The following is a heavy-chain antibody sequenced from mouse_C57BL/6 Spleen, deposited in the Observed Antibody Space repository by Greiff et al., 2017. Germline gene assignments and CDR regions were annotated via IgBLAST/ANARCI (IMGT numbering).Heavy chain of an antibody. CDR3: ARTGVSGGAMDY. Sequence: QVQLQQSGPELVKPGSSVKISCKASGYAFSSSWMNWVKQRPGKGLEWIGRIYPGDGDTNYNGKFKGKATLTADKSSSTAYMQLSSLTSEDSAVYFCARTGVSGGAMDYWGQGTSVTVSS. J-gene: IGHJ4*01. V-gene: IGHV1-82*01. CDR2: IYPGDGDT. CDR1: GYAFSSSW.